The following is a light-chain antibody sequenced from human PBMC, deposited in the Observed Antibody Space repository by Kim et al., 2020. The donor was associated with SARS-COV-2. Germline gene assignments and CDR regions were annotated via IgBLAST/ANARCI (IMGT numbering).Light chain of an antibody. J-gene: IGKJ1*01. CDR2: GAS. V-gene: IGKV3-20*01. CDR1: QSVGSKY. CDR3: QQYADSRT. Sequence: SLSPGERATLSCRASQSVGSKYLAWYQQKPGQAPRLLIYGASSRATGIPDRFSASGSGTDFTLSISRLEPDDFAVYYCQQYADSRTFGQGTKV.